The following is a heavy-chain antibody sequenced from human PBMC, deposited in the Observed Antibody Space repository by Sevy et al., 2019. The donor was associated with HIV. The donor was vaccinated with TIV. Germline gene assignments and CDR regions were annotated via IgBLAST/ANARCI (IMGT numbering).Heavy chain of an antibody. CDR2: IWYDGSNK. J-gene: IGHJ4*02. Sequence: GGSLRLSCAASGFTFSSYGMHWVRQAPGKGLEWVAVIWYDGSNKYYADSVKGRFTISRDNSKNTLYLQMNSLRAEDTAVYYCARAPIYVDIVATIDYWGQGTLVTVSS. CDR1: GFTFSSYG. CDR3: ARAPIYVDIVATIDY. D-gene: IGHD5-12*01. V-gene: IGHV3-33*01.